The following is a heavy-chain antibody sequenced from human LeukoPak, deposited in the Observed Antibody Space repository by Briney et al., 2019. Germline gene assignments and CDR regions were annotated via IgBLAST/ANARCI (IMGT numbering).Heavy chain of an antibody. Sequence: PGGSLRLSCAASGFTFSSYSMNWVRQAPGKGLEWVSSISSSSSYIYYADSVKGRFTISRDNAKNSLYLQMNSLRAEDTAVYYCARDGKSLYSSGWYDPTRYYYYMDVWGKGTTVTVSS. CDR3: ARDGKSLYSSGWYDPTRYYYYMDV. CDR1: GFTFSSYS. J-gene: IGHJ6*03. D-gene: IGHD6-19*01. V-gene: IGHV3-21*01. CDR2: ISSSSSYI.